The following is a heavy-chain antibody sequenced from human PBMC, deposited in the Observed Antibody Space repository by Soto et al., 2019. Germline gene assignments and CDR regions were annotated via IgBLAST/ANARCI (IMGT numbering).Heavy chain of an antibody. CDR1: GYSFTSYS. CDR2: ISAYNGNT. Sequence: GGSGKVYCKTSGYSFTSYSISWVRQVPGQGLEWMGWISAYNGNTNYAQKLQGRVTMTTDTSTSTAYMELRSLRSDDTAVYYCAREEDVGSRDYDFWSGYYIYYYYYGMDVWGQGTTVTVSS. D-gene: IGHD3-3*01. V-gene: IGHV1-18*01. J-gene: IGHJ6*02. CDR3: AREEDVGSRDYDFWSGYYIYYYYYGMDV.